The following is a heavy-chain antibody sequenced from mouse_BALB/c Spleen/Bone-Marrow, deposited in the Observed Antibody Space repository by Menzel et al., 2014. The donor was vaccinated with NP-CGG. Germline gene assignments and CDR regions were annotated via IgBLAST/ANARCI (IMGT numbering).Heavy chain of an antibody. Sequence: QVQLQQSGAELAKPGASVKMSCKASGYTFTSYWMHWVKQRPGQGLEWIGYINPSTGYTEYNQKFKDKATLTADKSSSTAYMQLSSLTSEDSAVYYCARDWYFDVWGAATTVNVSS. CDR2: INPSTGYT. CDR3: ARDWYFDV. J-gene: IGHJ1*01. CDR1: GYTFTSYW. V-gene: IGHV1-7*01.